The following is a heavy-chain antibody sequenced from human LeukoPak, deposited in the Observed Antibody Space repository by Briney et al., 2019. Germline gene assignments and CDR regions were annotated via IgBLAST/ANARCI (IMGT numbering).Heavy chain of an antibody. D-gene: IGHD2-21*02. V-gene: IGHV1-69*05. CDR2: IIPIFGTA. CDR1: GGTFSSYA. Sequence: SVEVSCKASGGTFSSYAISWVRQAPGQGLEWMGRIIPIFGTANYAQKFQGRVTITTDESTSTAYMELSSLRSEDTAVYYCARDWAALTYCGGDCYGGYFDYWGQGTLVTVSS. J-gene: IGHJ4*02. CDR3: ARDWAALTYCGGDCYGGYFDY.